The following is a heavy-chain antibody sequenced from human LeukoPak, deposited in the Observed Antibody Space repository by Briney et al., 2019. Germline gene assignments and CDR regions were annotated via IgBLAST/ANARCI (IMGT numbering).Heavy chain of an antibody. CDR3: ARGAMVLSWFDP. J-gene: IGHJ5*02. CDR2: ISSSSSYI. Sequence: GGSLRLSCAASGFTFSSYSMNWVRQAPGKGLEWVSSISSSSSYIYYADSVKGRFTISRDNAKNSLYLQMNSLRAEDTAVYYCARGAMVLSWFDPWGQGTLVTVSS. V-gene: IGHV3-21*01. D-gene: IGHD5-18*01. CDR1: GFTFSSYS.